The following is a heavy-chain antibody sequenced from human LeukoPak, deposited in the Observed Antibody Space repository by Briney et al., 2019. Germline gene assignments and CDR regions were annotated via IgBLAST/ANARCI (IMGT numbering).Heavy chain of an antibody. CDR2: VSTYNGNT. CDR1: GYTLNSYD. D-gene: IGHD3-3*01. Sequence: ASVKVSCKASGYTLNSYDISWVRQAPGQGLEWMAWVSTYNGNTNYALKVQGRATMTTDTSTSTAYMELRSLRSDDTAVYYCARVLRYDFWSAYYFDYWGQGTLVTVSS. V-gene: IGHV1-18*01. CDR3: ARVLRYDFWSAYYFDY. J-gene: IGHJ4*02.